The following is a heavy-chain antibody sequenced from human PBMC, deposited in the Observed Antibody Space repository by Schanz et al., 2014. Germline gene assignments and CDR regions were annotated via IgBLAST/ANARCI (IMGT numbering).Heavy chain of an antibody. CDR3: ARDGGRDGYNLAFDV. CDR1: GFTVNTNY. Sequence: EVQLVESGGGLIQPGGSLRLSCAVSGFTVNTNYMSWVRQAPGKGLEWISSMNINSGITQYADSVKGRFIISRDSSKKTLFLQSNSLRDEDRAVYFCARDGGRDGYNLAFDVWGQGTLVTVSS. CDR2: NINSGIT. D-gene: IGHD5-12*01. V-gene: IGHV3-53*01. J-gene: IGHJ4*02.